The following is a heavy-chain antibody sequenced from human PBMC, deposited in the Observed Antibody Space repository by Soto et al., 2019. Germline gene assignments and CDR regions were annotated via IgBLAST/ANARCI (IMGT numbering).Heavy chain of an antibody. V-gene: IGHV3-23*01. CDR3: EGWEWLFGRDDY. D-gene: IGHD3-3*01. CDR1: GFTFSSYA. Sequence: EVQLLESGGGLVQPGGSLRLSCAASGFTFSSYAMSWVRQAPGKGLEWVSAISGSGGSTYYADSVKGRFTISRDNSKNTLYLQMNSLRAEDTAVYYCEGWEWLFGRDDYWGQGTLVTVSS. CDR2: ISGSGGST. J-gene: IGHJ4*02.